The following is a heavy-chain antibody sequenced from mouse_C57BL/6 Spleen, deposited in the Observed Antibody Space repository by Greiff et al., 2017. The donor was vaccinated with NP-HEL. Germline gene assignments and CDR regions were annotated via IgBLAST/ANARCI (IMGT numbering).Heavy chain of an antibody. J-gene: IGHJ2*01. V-gene: IGHV8-8*01. Sequence: QVTLKVCGPGILQPSQTLTLTCSFSGYSLSTFGLGVGWICQPSGKGLEWLAHIWWDADKYSNPALKSRLTISKDTSKNQVFLKIANVDTADTATYYGAQIELTGRYFDYWGQGTTLTVSS. CDR1: GYSLSTFGLG. D-gene: IGHD4-1*01. CDR3: AQIELTGRYFDY. CDR2: IWWDADK.